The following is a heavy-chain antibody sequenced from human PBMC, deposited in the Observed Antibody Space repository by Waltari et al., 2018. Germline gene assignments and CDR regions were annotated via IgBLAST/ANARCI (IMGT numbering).Heavy chain of an antibody. V-gene: IGHV4-39*01. D-gene: IGHD3-3*01. Sequence: QLQLQESGPGLVKPSETLSPTCVVSGDSDSSDTYSWGWIRQPPGKTLAWIGSLFYGGRSYYNPSLRSRVTIYVDTSRNQLSLNLNSVTAADTAVYYCARLHDFSGGYRFDSWGQGTLVTVPS. CDR1: GDSDSSDTYS. J-gene: IGHJ4*02. CDR2: LFYGGRS. CDR3: ARLHDFSGGYRFDS.